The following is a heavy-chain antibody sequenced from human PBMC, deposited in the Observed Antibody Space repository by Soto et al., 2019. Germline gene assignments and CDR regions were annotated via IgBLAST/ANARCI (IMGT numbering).Heavy chain of an antibody. CDR2: ISRDGNVI. CDR3: ARGAEMSSLTKWFDP. J-gene: IGHJ5*02. V-gene: IGHV3-11*01. CDR1: GFIFSDYY. D-gene: IGHD1-1*01. Sequence: VQLVESGGGLVKPGGSLRLSCAASGFIFSDYYMSWIRQAPGKGLEWLAYISRDGNVIFYADSVNGRFTISRDNAKNSLFLQMDDLRAEDTAMFFCARGAEMSSLTKWFDPWGQGTLVTVSS.